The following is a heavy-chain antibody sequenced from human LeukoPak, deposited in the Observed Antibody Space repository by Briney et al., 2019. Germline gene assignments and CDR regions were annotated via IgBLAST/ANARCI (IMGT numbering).Heavy chain of an antibody. Sequence: GASVKVSCKASGYTFTSYYMHWVRQAPGQGLEWMGIINPSGGSTSYAQKFQGRVTMTTDTSTSTAYMELRSLRSDDTAVYYCARDLPRYCSGGSCYSGYWGQGTLVTVSS. CDR3: ARDLPRYCSGGSCYSGY. J-gene: IGHJ4*02. D-gene: IGHD2-15*01. CDR1: GYTFTSYY. V-gene: IGHV1-46*01. CDR2: INPSGGST.